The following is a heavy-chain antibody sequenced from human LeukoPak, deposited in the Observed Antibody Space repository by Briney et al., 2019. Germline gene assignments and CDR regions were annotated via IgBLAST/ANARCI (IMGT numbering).Heavy chain of an antibody. CDR1: GYTFTGYY. CDR3: ARVWYSSGWTFDY. D-gene: IGHD6-19*01. Sequence: PGASVKVSCKASGYTFTGYYMHWVRQAPGQGLEWMGRINPNSGGTNYAQKFQGRVTMTRDTSISTAYMELSRLRSDDTAVYYCARVWYSSGWTFDYWGQGTLVTASS. J-gene: IGHJ4*02. CDR2: INPNSGGT. V-gene: IGHV1-2*06.